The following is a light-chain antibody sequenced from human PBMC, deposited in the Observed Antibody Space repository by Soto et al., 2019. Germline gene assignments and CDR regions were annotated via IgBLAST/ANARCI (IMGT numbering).Light chain of an antibody. J-gene: IGKJ5*01. CDR1: QSVSSNF. CDR3: QQYGGSPIT. Sequence: DIVLTQSPGTLSLSPGERASLSCRASQSVSSNFLAWYQQKPGQAPRLLIYGASSRATGIPDRFSGSGSGTDFTLTITRLEPEDFALYYCQQYGGSPITFGLGTRLEIK. CDR2: GAS. V-gene: IGKV3-20*01.